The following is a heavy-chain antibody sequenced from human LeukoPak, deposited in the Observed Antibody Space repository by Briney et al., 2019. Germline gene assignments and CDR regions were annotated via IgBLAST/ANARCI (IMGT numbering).Heavy chain of an antibody. J-gene: IGHJ4*02. V-gene: IGHV4-30-2*01. CDR2: IYHSGST. CDR1: GGSISSGGYC. D-gene: IGHD3-9*01. Sequence: SRTLSLTCADSGGSISSGGYCWSWIRQPPGKGLEWLGYIYHSGSTYYNPSLKSRFTISVDRSKNQFSLKLSSVTAADTAVYYCARVDILTGYYSVFDYWGQGTLVTVSS. CDR3: ARVDILTGYYSVFDY.